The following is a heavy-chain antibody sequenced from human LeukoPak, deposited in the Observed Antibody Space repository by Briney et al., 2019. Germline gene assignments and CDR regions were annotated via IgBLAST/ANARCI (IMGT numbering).Heavy chain of an antibody. CDR2: IYSGGRT. D-gene: IGHD2-8*01. Sequence: PGGSLRLSCAASGFTVSSNYMSWVRQAPGKGLEWVSVIYSGGRTKYADSVKGRFTISRDNSKNTLYLQMNSLRAEDTAVYYCAKVFFMDYWGQGTLVTVSS. CDR3: AKVFFMDY. CDR1: GFTVSSNY. V-gene: IGHV3-53*01. J-gene: IGHJ4*02.